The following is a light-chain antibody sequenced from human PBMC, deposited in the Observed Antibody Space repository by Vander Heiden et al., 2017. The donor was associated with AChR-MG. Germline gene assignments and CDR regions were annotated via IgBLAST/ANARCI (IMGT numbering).Light chain of an antibody. CDR1: QSVSSYS. CDR2: GAS. CDR3: QQYGGSFT. Sequence: EIVLTPSPGTLSLSPGDRATRSCRASQSVSSYSLAWYQQKLGQAPRLLIYGASSRAAGIPDRCSGSGSGTDFALTISRLEPEDVAVYYCQQYGGSFTFGQGTKLEIK. V-gene: IGKV3-20*01. J-gene: IGKJ2*01.